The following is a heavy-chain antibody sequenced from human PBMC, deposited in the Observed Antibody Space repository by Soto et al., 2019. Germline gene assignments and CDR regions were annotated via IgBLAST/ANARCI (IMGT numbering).Heavy chain of an antibody. J-gene: IGHJ6*02. D-gene: IGHD2-2*02. Sequence: QVQLVESGGGAVQPGRSLRLSCAVSGFTFSNFDLHWVRQAPGKGLEWVAVISYDGTKKYYADSVKGRFTISRDNSKNTIYLQMNSLRPEDTAVYFCAREGAVVAAIGHYYYGMDVWGQGTTVTVS. CDR1: GFTFSNFD. V-gene: IGHV3-30-3*01. CDR3: AREGAVVAAIGHYYYGMDV. CDR2: ISYDGTKK.